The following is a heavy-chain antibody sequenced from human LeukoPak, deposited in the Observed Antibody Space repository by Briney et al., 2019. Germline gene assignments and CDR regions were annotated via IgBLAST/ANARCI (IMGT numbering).Heavy chain of an antibody. D-gene: IGHD6-13*01. CDR2: IRSYGTTA. CDR3: ARIASHSSSWYDGGY. V-gene: IGHV3-74*01. J-gene: IGHJ4*02. Sequence: GGSLRLSCAASGFNFSGFWKLWVRQGPGKGLVWVSHIRSYGTTASYADSVKGRITISRDNAKNTLYLQMNSLRAEDTGVYYCARIASHSSSWYDGGYWGQGTLVTVSS. CDR1: GFNFSGFW.